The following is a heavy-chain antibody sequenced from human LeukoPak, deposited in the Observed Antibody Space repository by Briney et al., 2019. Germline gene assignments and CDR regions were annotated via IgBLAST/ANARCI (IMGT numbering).Heavy chain of an antibody. V-gene: IGHV1-2*02. Sequence: ASVKASCKASGYTFTGYYMHWVRQAPGQGLEWMGWINSNSGGTNYAQKFQGRVTMTRDTSISTAYMELSRLRSDDTAVYYCARDVSGYDPYDAFDIWGQGTMVTVSS. CDR3: ARDVSGYDPYDAFDI. CDR2: INSNSGGT. CDR1: GYTFTGYY. J-gene: IGHJ3*02. D-gene: IGHD5-12*01.